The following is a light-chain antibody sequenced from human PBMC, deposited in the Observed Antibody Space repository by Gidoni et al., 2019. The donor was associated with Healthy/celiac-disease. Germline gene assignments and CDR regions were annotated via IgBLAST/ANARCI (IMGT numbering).Light chain of an antibody. CDR3: QQRSNWPPIFT. Sequence: DIVLTQSPATLSLSPGERATLSCRASQSVSSNLAWYQQQPGQAPRLLIYDASNRATGIPARFSGSGSGTDFTLTISSLEPEDFAVYYCQQRSNWPPIFTFXPXTKVDIK. V-gene: IGKV3-11*01. J-gene: IGKJ3*01. CDR2: DAS. CDR1: QSVSSN.